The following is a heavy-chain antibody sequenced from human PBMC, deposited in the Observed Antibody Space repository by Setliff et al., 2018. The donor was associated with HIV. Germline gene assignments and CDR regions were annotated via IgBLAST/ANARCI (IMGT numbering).Heavy chain of an antibody. Sequence: SETLSLTCTVSGDSITSGHFYWGWIRQAPGTGLEWIGNILDGRVTFFNPSLRGRVTISVDASKNQVSLNLRSVTAADSAVYHCARPHSGRGGGAYFDPWGQGIRVTVSS. J-gene: IGHJ5*02. V-gene: IGHV4-39*01. CDR1: GDSITSGHFY. CDR3: ARPHSGRGGGAYFDP. D-gene: IGHD6-19*01. CDR2: ILDGRVT.